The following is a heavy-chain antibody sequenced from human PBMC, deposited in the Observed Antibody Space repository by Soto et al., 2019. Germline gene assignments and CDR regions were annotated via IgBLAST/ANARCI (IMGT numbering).Heavy chain of an antibody. V-gene: IGHV3-7*03. J-gene: IGHJ4*02. Sequence: GGALRLSCAASGFTFSSYWMSWVRQAPGKGLEWVANIKQDGSEKYYVDSVKGRFTISRDNAKNSLYLQMNSLRAEDTAVYYCARANHEYYFDYWGQGTLVTVSS. CDR1: GFTFSSYW. CDR3: ARANHEYYFDY. D-gene: IGHD7-27*01. CDR2: IKQDGSEK.